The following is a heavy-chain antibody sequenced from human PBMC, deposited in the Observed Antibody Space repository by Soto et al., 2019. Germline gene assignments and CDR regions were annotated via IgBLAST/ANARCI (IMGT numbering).Heavy chain of an antibody. CDR1: GFIFSAHY. D-gene: IGHD3-10*01. V-gene: IGHV3-72*01. J-gene: IGHJ4*02. CDR3: ARRARGTYHEDY. CDR2: SRNKANNYTT. Sequence: EVQLVESGGGLVQPGGSLRLSCAASGFIFSAHYMDWVRQAPGKGLEWVGRSRNKANNYTTEYAASVKGRFTISRDDSKNSLYLQMNSLKSEDTAVYYCARRARGTYHEDYWGQGTLVTVSS.